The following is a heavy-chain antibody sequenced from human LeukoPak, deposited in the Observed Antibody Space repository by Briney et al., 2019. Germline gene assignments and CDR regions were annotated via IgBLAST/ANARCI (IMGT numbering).Heavy chain of an antibody. CDR3: AKVPSGSIQGEFDP. CDR1: GFTFDVYA. CDR2: ISWNSGSI. D-gene: IGHD6-19*01. Sequence: PGGSLRLSCAASGFTFDVYAMHWVRQAPGKGLEWVSGISWNSGSIGYADSVKGRFTISRDNAKNSLYLQMNSLRAEDTALYYCAKVPSGSIQGEFDPWGQGTLVTVSS. J-gene: IGHJ5*02. V-gene: IGHV3-9*01.